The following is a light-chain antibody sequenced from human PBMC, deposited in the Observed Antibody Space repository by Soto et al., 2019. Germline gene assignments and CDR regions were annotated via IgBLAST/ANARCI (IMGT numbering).Light chain of an antibody. J-gene: IGKJ1*01. CDR2: DAS. CDR1: QSVSSY. V-gene: IGKV3-11*01. CDR3: LQRSGWPWT. Sequence: EIVLTQSPATLSFSPGERATLSCRASQSVSSYFAWYQQKPGQAPRLLIYDASNRATDIPARFSGSGSGTDFTLTISSLEPEDFAVYYCLQRSGWPWTFGQGTKVEI.